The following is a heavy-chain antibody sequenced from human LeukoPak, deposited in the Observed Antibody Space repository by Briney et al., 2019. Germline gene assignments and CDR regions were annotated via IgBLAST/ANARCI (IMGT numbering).Heavy chain of an antibody. CDR2: ISSSSSYI. CDR1: GFTFSSYS. D-gene: IGHD3/OR15-3a*01. J-gene: IGHJ4*02. CDR3: AKDLSSGTGRGFDY. V-gene: IGHV3-21*04. Sequence: PGGSLRLSCAASGFTFSSYSMNWVRQAPGKGLEGVSSISSSSSYIYYADSVKGRFTISRDNAKNTLYLQMNSLRAEDTALYYCAKDLSSGTGRGFDYWGQGTLVTVPS.